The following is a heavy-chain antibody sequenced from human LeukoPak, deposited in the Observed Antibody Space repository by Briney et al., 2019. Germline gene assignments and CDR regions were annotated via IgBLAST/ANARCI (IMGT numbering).Heavy chain of an antibody. Sequence: SETLSLTCAVYGGSFSGYYWSWIRQPPGKGLEWIGYIYYSGSTYYNPSLKSRVTISVDTSKNQFSLNLSSVTAADTAVYYCAREEMATSNWFDPWGQGTLVTVSS. CDR1: GGSFSGYY. V-gene: IGHV4-34*09. J-gene: IGHJ5*02. CDR2: IYYSGST. CDR3: AREEMATSNWFDP. D-gene: IGHD5-24*01.